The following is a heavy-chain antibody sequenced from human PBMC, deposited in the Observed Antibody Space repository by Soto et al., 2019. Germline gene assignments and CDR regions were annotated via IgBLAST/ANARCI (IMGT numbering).Heavy chain of an antibody. CDR3: ARVGYYYDSGGYYFPDY. J-gene: IGHJ4*02. CDR1: GGSISSYY. V-gene: IGHV4-59*01. D-gene: IGHD3-22*01. CDR2: IYYTGST. Sequence: SETLSLTCTVSGGSISSYYWSWIRQPPGKGLEWIGNIYYTGSTNYNPSLKSRVTMSVDTSKNQFSLKLSSVTAADTAVYYCARVGYYYDSGGYYFPDYWGRGTLVTVS.